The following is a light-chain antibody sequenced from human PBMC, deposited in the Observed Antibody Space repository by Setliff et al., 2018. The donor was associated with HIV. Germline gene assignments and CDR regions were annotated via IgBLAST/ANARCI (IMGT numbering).Light chain of an antibody. CDR2: EVS. J-gene: IGLJ3*02. Sequence: LTQPPSASGSPGQSVTISCTGTGSDAGRYNYVSWYQQYPGTAPKLIIYEVSKRPSGVPARFSGSKSGNTASLTVSGLQAEDEADYYCSPYAGGNNVLFGGGTKVTVL. CDR1: GSDAGRYNY. CDR3: SPYAGGNNVL. V-gene: IGLV2-8*01.